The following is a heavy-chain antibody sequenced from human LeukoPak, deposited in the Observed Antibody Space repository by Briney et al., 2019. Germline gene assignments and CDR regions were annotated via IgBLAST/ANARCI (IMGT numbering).Heavy chain of an antibody. CDR3: ARDAAPGVANPVLLDY. D-gene: IGHD7-27*01. V-gene: IGHV3-48*03. J-gene: IGHJ4*02. CDR2: ISTSGNVI. CDR1: GFAVSSYE. Sequence: QPGESLKISCAASGFAVSSYEMNWIRQAPGKGLEWVAYISTSGNVIYYADSVKGRFTISRDNARNSLYLQMNSLRAEDTAIYYCARDAAPGVANPVLLDYWGQGTLVTVSS.